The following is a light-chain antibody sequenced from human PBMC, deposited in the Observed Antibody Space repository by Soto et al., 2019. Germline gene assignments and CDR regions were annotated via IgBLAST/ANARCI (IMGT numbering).Light chain of an antibody. Sequence: QSALTQPPSVSAAPGQKVTISCSGSSSNIGNNYVSWYQQLPGTAPKLLIYDNNNRPSGIPDRFSGSKSGTSATLGITGLQTGDEAHYYCATWDSSLTAAVFGGGTQLTVL. J-gene: IGLJ7*01. V-gene: IGLV1-51*01. CDR3: ATWDSSLTAAV. CDR1: SSNIGNNY. CDR2: DNN.